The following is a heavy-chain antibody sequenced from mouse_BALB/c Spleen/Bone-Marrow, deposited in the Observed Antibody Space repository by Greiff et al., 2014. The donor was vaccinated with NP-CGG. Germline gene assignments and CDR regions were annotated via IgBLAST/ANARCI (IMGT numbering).Heavy chain of an antibody. D-gene: IGHD2-1*01. CDR1: GFTFSRYG. V-gene: IGHV5-6*01. J-gene: IGHJ4*01. CDR2: ISSGGSYT. CDR3: ARQYGNLGVMDY. Sequence: VQLQQSRGDLVKPGGSLKLSCAASGFTFSRYGMSWVRQTPDKRLEWVANISSGGSYTYYPNSVKGRFTISRDNAKNTLYLHMSSLKSEDTAMYYCARQYGNLGVMDYWGQGTSVTVSS.